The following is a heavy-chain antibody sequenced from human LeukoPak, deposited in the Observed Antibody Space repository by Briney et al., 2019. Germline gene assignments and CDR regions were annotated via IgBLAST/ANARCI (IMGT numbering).Heavy chain of an antibody. Sequence: GASVKVSCKASGYTFTSYDINWVRQATGQGLEWMGWMNPNSGNTGYAQKFQGRVTMTRNTSISTAYMELSSLRSEDTAVYYCARSCGGDCYTPLLRYGMDVWGQGTTVTVSS. V-gene: IGHV1-8*01. CDR3: ARSCGGDCYTPLLRYGMDV. CDR2: MNPNSGNT. CDR1: GYTFTSYD. J-gene: IGHJ6*02. D-gene: IGHD2-21*02.